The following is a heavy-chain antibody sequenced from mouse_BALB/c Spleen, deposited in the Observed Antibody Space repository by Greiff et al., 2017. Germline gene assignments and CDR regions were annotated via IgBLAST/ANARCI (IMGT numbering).Heavy chain of an antibody. CDR3: ARKGFAY. Sequence: QVQLQQPGAELVRPGASVKLSCKASGYTFTSYWINWVKQRPGQGLEWIGNIYPSDSYTNYNQKFKDKATLTADKSSSTAYMQLSSLTSEDSAVYYCARKGFAYWGQGTLVTVSA. CDR1: GYTFTSYW. V-gene: IGHV1-69*02. J-gene: IGHJ3*01. CDR2: IYPSDSYT.